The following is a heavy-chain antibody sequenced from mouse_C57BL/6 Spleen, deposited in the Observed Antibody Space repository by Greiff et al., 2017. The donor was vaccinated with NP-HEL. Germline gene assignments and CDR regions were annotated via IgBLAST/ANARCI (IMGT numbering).Heavy chain of an antibody. V-gene: IGHV5-17*01. CDR1: GFTFSDYG. D-gene: IGHD2-3*01. Sequence: DVHLVESGGGLVKPGGSLKLSCAASGFTFSDYGMHWVRQAPEKGLEWVAYISSGSSTIYYADTVKGRFTISRDNAKNTLFLQMTSLRSEDTAMYYCARAIYDGYSAWFAYWGQGTLVTVSA. J-gene: IGHJ3*01. CDR3: ARAIYDGYSAWFAY. CDR2: ISSGSSTI.